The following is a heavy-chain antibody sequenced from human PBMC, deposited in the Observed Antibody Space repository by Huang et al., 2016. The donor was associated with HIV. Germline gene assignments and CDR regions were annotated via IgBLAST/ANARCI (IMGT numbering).Heavy chain of an antibody. J-gene: IGHJ6*03. CDR3: ARGQGGYYYYYMDV. CDR2: INHSAST. V-gene: IGHV4-34*01. CDR1: GGSFSGYY. Sequence: QVQLQQWGAGLLRPSETLSLTCAVYGGSFSGYYGTWIRQPPGKGLEWIGEINHSASTNYNPALKRRVTISVDTSRNQFSLTLTSVTAADTAVYYCARGQGGYYYYYMDVWGKGTTVTVSS.